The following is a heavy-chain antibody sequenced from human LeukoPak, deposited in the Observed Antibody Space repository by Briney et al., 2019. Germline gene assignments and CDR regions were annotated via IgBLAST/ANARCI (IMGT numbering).Heavy chain of an antibody. D-gene: IGHD3-9*01. Sequence: SETLSLTCTVSDGSLSSYYWSWIRQPAGKGLEWIGYIYYSGSTNYNPSLKSRVTISVDTSKNQFSLKLSSVTAADTAVYYCARHVWLQPFDYWGQGTLVTVSS. CDR1: DGSLSSYY. V-gene: IGHV4-59*08. J-gene: IGHJ4*02. CDR3: ARHVWLQPFDY. CDR2: IYYSGST.